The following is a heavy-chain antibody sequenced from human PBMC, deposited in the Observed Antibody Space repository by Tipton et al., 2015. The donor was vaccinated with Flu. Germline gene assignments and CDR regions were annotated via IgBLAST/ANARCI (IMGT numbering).Heavy chain of an antibody. V-gene: IGHV4-61*02. J-gene: IGHJ5*02. CDR3: ATLPGYCSTASCPGFDP. Sequence: LRLSCSVSGGSISSGSYYWTWIRQPAGRGLEWIGRVYTSGGTSESTNYNPALKSRVTISVDTSKNQFSLKLSSVTAADTAVYYCATLPGYCSTASCPGFDPWGQGTLVTVSS. CDR2: VYTSGGTSEST. D-gene: IGHD2-2*01. CDR1: GGSISSGSYY.